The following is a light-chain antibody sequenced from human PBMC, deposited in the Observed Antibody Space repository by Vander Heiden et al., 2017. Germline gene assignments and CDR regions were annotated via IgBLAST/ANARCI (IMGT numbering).Light chain of an antibody. CDR2: DTN. Sequence: PCASSTGGVTSGDSPNWFQQKPGQAARALIYDTNKKHAWTPARFSGSLLGGKAVLTLSGVQPEDEADYYCLLYFGGARVFGGGTKLIV. CDR1: TGGVTSGDS. J-gene: IGLJ2*01. CDR3: LLYFGGARV. V-gene: IGLV7-43*01.